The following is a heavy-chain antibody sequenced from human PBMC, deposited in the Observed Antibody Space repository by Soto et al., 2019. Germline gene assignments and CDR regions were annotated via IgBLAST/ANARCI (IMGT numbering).Heavy chain of an antibody. CDR1: GGSFSGYY. D-gene: IGHD3-3*01. Sequence: QVQLQQWGAGLLKPSETLSLTCAVYGGSFSGYYWSWIRQPPGKGLEWIGEINHSGSTNYNPSLKSRVTISVDTSKNQFSLKLSSVTAADTAVYYCARDRRNGDFWSGYYTGTNAFDIWGQGTMVTVSS. V-gene: IGHV4-34*01. CDR3: ARDRRNGDFWSGYYTGTNAFDI. J-gene: IGHJ3*02. CDR2: INHSGST.